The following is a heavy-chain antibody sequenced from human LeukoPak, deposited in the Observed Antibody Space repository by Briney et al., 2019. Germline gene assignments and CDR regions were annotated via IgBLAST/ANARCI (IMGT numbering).Heavy chain of an antibody. D-gene: IGHD4-23*01. CDR1: GFTFSSYA. J-gene: IGHJ4*02. V-gene: IGHV3-21*01. CDR2: IGSSSSYI. Sequence: GGSLRLSCAASGFTFSSYAMNWVRQAPGKGLEWVSSIGSSSSYIYYADSVKGRFSISRVNAKNSLYLQMNSLRAEDTAVYYCAKGATVRTPPLDYWGQGTLVTVSS. CDR3: AKGATVRTPPLDY.